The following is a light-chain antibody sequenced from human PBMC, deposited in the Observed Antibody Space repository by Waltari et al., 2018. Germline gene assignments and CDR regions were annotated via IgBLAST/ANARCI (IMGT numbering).Light chain of an antibody. CDR2: EVS. Sequence: QSALTQPPSVSGSPGQSVTISCTGTSSDVGSYNRVSWYQQPPGIAPKLMIYEVSNLPSGVPDRFSGSKSGNTASLTISGLQAEDEADYYCSSYTSSSTVVFGGGTKLTVL. J-gene: IGLJ2*01. V-gene: IGLV2-18*02. CDR1: SSDVGSYNR. CDR3: SSYTSSSTVV.